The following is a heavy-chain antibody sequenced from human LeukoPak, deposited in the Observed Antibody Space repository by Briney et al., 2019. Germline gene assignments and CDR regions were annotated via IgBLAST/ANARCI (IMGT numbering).Heavy chain of an antibody. CDR2: IKEDGSEK. D-gene: IGHD6-13*01. Sequence: GGTLRLSCAASGLNFSSRWMNWVRQAPGQGLEWVASIKEDGSEKHYVDSVKGRFTISRDNGKNSLYLQMNSLRAEDTAVYYCARDSGWWRFDFWGQGTLVTVSS. V-gene: IGHV3-7*03. CDR3: ARDSGWWRFDF. J-gene: IGHJ4*02. CDR1: GLNFSSRW.